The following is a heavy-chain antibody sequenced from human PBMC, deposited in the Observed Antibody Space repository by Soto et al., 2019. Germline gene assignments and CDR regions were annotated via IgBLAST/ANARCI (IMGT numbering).Heavy chain of an antibody. CDR2: IRSKAYGGTT. CDR3: TRAPRLATAPFDY. CDR1: GFTFGDYA. V-gene: IGHV3-49*03. Sequence: GGSLRLSCTASGFTFGDYAMSWFRQAPGKGLEWVGFIRSKAYGGTTEYAASVKGRFTISRDDSKSIAYLQMNSLKTEDTAVYYCTRAPRLATAPFDYWGQGTLVTVSS. D-gene: IGHD6-25*01. J-gene: IGHJ4*02.